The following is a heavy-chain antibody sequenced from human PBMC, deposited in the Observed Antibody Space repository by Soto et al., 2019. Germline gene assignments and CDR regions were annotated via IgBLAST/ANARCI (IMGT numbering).Heavy chain of an antibody. V-gene: IGHV1-18*01. J-gene: IGHJ6*03. Sequence: QVQLMQSGAEVKKPGASVKVSCKASGYSFTSYSISWVRQAPGQGLEWMGWISTYNGNTNYAQKFQGRLTMTTDTSTSTAYMEVRSLSSDDTAVYYCARGVDYYQYMDVWGKGTTVTVSS. CDR3: ARGVDYYQYMDV. CDR2: ISTYNGNT. CDR1: GYSFTSYS.